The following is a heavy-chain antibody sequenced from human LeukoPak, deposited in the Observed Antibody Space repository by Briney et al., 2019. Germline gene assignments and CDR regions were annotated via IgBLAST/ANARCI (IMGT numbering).Heavy chain of an antibody. Sequence: ASVKVSCKASGYTFTSYAMHWVRQAPRQRLEWMGWINAGNGNTKYSQEFQGRVTITRDTSASTAYMELSSLRAEDMAVYYCARGASAIAAAGINFDYWGQGTLVTVSS. D-gene: IGHD6-13*01. V-gene: IGHV1-3*03. J-gene: IGHJ4*02. CDR1: GYTFTSYA. CDR2: INAGNGNT. CDR3: ARGASAIAAAGINFDY.